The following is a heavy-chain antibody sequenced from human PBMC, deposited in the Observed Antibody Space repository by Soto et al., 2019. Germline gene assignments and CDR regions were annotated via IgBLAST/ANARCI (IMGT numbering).Heavy chain of an antibody. Sequence: QVQLVESGGGVVQPGRSLRLSCAASGFMFSNHGMHWVRQAPGKGLEWVAVIWSDGNNRYYADSVKGRFTISRDNSKSTLYLQMNSLRAEDTAVYYCVRGDNWNDDASDYWGQGTLVTVSS. CDR1: GFMFSNHG. D-gene: IGHD1-1*01. V-gene: IGHV3-33*01. J-gene: IGHJ4*02. CDR2: IWSDGNNR. CDR3: VRGDNWNDDASDY.